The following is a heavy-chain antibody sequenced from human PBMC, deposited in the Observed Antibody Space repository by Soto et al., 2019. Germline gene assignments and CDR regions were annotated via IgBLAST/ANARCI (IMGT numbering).Heavy chain of an antibody. CDR1: GFTFSSYA. J-gene: IGHJ6*02. Sequence: GGSLRLSCAASGFTFSSYAMSWVRQAPGKGREGVSAISGRGGSTYYADSVKGRFTISRDNSKNTLYLQMNSLRAEDTAVYYCAKDSVLRFLEWLLPKNYGMDVWGQGTTVTVSS. CDR2: ISGRGGST. D-gene: IGHD3-3*01. CDR3: AKDSVLRFLEWLLPKNYGMDV. V-gene: IGHV3-23*01.